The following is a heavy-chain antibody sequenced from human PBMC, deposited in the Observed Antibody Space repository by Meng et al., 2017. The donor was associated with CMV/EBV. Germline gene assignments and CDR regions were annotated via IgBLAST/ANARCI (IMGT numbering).Heavy chain of an antibody. Sequence: GESLKISCAASGFTVSSNYMSWVRQAPGKGLEWVSVIYIGGSTYYADSVKGRFTISRDNSKNTLYLQMNSLRAEDTAVYYCARDVGTHDYDFWSGPWQSYGMDVWGQGTTVTVSS. CDR3: ARDVGTHDYDFWSGPWQSYGMDV. V-gene: IGHV3-66*02. CDR2: IYIGGST. J-gene: IGHJ6*02. CDR1: GFTVSSNY. D-gene: IGHD3-3*01.